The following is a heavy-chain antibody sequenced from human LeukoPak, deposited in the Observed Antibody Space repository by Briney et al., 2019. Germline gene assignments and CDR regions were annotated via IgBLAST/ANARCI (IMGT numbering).Heavy chain of an antibody. CDR2: IYTSGST. Sequence: SETLSLTCTVSGGSISSGSYYWSWIRQPAGKGLEWIGRIYTSGSTNYNPSLKSRVTISVDTSKNQFSLKLSSVTAADTAVYYCARCLTSAAAGIDYWGQGTLVTVSS. D-gene: IGHD6-13*01. CDR3: ARCLTSAAAGIDY. J-gene: IGHJ4*02. CDR1: GGSISSGSYY. V-gene: IGHV4-61*02.